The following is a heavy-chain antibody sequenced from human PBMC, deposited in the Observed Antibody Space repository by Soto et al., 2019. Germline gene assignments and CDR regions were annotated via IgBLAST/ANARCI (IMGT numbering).Heavy chain of an antibody. CDR3: ARDPAVADDTINWFDP. Sequence: QVQLVQSGAEVKKPGSSVKVSCKASGGTFSSYAISWVRQAPGQGLEWMGGIIPIFGTANYAQKFQGRVTITADESTSTAYMELSRLRSEDTAVYYCARDPAVADDTINWFDPWGQGTLVTVSS. V-gene: IGHV1-69*01. J-gene: IGHJ5*02. D-gene: IGHD6-19*01. CDR1: GGTFSSYA. CDR2: IIPIFGTA.